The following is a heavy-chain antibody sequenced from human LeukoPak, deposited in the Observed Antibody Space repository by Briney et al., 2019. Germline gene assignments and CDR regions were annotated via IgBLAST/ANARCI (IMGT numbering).Heavy chain of an antibody. CDR1: GFTFSNYA. CDR2: IGNSGGNT. J-gene: IGHJ6*02. V-gene: IGHV3-23*01. D-gene: IGHD2-2*02. CDR3: AKHLGGTNCYIWCSGVGV. Sequence: GGSLRLSCAASGFTFSNYAMSWVRQAPGKGLEWVSGIGNSGGNTYYADSVKGRFTISRDNSKNTLYLQMNGLRAEDTAAYYCAKHLGGTNCYIWCSGVGVWGQGTTVTVSS.